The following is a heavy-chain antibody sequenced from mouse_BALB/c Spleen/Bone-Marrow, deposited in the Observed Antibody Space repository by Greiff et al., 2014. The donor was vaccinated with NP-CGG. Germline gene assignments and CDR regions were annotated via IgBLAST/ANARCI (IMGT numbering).Heavy chain of an antibody. CDR2: IDISDSYT. J-gene: IGHJ2*01. V-gene: IGHV1-69*01. CDR3: ARGGANVDY. CDR1: GHTFTDYW. Sequence: QVQLQQSGAELVMPGASVKMSCKASGHTFTDYWMHWVKQRPGQGLEWIGAIDISDSYTTYNQKFKGKATLTVDESSSTAYMQLSRLTSEDSAVYYCARGGANVDYWGQGTTLTVSS.